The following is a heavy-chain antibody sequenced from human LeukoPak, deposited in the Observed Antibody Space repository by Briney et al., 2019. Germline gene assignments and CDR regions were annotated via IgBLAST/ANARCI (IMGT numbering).Heavy chain of an antibody. CDR3: ARDQFEGFDY. D-gene: IGHD3-10*01. V-gene: IGHV3-48*03. CDR1: GFTFSSYE. J-gene: IGHJ4*02. CDR2: ISSSGSTI. Sequence: GGSLRLSCAASGFTFSSYEINWVRQAPGKGLEWVSYISSSGSTIKYADSVKGRFTISRGNAKNSLYLQMNSLRAEDTAVYYCARDQFEGFDYWGQGTLVTVSS.